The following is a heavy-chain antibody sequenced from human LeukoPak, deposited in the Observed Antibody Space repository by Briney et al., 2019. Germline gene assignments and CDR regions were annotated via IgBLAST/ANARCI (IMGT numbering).Heavy chain of an antibody. J-gene: IGHJ4*02. D-gene: IGHD3-22*01. CDR3: ARSPYFYDSSGLHFDY. CDR1: GFTFSSYS. V-gene: IGHV3-48*01. Sequence: GGSLRLSCVASGFTFSSYSMNWVRQAPGKGLEWVSYISSTSSPIYYWDSVKGRFTISRDNAKNSLHLQMNSLRAEDTAVYYCARSPYFYDSSGLHFDYWGQGILVTVSS. CDR2: ISSTSSPI.